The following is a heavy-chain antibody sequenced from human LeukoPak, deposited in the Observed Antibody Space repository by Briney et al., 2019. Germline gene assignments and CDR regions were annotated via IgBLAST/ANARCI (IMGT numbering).Heavy chain of an antibody. CDR1: GFTFSSYS. CDR2: ISSSSSTI. V-gene: IGHV3-48*01. CDR3: ARESQWLPPAPYYYYYYTDV. Sequence: PGGSLRLSCAASGFTFSSYSMNWVRQAPGKGLEWVSYISSSSSTIYYADSVKGRFTISRDNAKNSLYLQMNSLRAEDTAVYYCARESQWLPPAPYYYYYYTDVWGKGTTVTVSS. D-gene: IGHD6-19*01. J-gene: IGHJ6*03.